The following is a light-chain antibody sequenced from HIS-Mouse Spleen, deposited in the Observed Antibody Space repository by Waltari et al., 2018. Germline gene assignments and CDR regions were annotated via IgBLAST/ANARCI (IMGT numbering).Light chain of an antibody. CDR3: AAWDDSLSGPV. Sequence: QSVLTQPPSASGTPGQRVTISCSGSSSNIGSNYVSWYQQPPGTAPKLLIYRNNQRPSGVPDRFSGSKSGTSASLAISGLRSEDEADYYCAAWDDSLSGPVFGGGTKLTVL. V-gene: IGLV1-47*01. CDR2: RNN. J-gene: IGLJ3*02. CDR1: SSNIGSNY.